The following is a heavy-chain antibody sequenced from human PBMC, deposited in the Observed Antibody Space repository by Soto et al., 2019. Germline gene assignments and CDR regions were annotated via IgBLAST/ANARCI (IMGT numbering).Heavy chain of an antibody. CDR3: ARKLRYPNNYGMDV. V-gene: IGHV4-39*01. CDR2: IYYSGST. D-gene: IGHD3-9*01. CDR1: GGSISSSSYY. Sequence: SETLSLTCIVSGGSISSSSYYWDWIRQPPGKGLEWIGSIYYSGSTYYNPSLKSRVTVSVDTSKNQFSLKLSSVTAADTAVYYCARKLRYPNNYGMDVWGQGTTVTVSS. J-gene: IGHJ6*02.